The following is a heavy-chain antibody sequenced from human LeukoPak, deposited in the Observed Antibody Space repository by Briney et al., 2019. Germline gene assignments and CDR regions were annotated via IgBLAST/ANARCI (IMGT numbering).Heavy chain of an antibody. J-gene: IGHJ6*02. Sequence: ASETLSLTCTVSGGSISSYYWSWIRQPPGKGLERIGDIYYSGSTNYNPSLKSRVTISVDTSKNQFSLKLSSVTAADTAVYYCARDRFFGYSYGYRGMGYYYYGMDVWGQGTTVTVSS. CDR1: GGSISSYY. D-gene: IGHD5-18*01. V-gene: IGHV4-59*01. CDR2: IYYSGST. CDR3: ARDRFFGYSYGYRGMGYYYYGMDV.